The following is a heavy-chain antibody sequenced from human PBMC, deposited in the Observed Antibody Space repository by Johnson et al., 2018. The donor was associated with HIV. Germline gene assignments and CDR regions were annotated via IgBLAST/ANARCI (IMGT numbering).Heavy chain of an antibody. CDR3: ARVLMVVVEAAEIDGCDI. D-gene: IGHD2-15*01. Sequence: VQLVESGGGLVQPGGSLRLSCAASGFTFSSYAMSWVRQAPGKGLEWVSAISGSGGSTYYADSVKGRFTISRDNSKNTLYLQMNSLRAEDTAVYYCARVLMVVVEAAEIDGCDIWGQGTMVTVSS. J-gene: IGHJ3*02. CDR1: GFTFSSYA. V-gene: IGHV3-23*04. CDR2: ISGSGGST.